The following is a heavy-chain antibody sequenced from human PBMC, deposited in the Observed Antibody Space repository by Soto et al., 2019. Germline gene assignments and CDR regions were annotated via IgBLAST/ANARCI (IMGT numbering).Heavy chain of an antibody. CDR2: IYYSGST. J-gene: IGHJ4*02. Sequence: SETLSLTCTVSGGSISSYYWSWIRQPPGKGLEWIGYIYYSGSTNYNPSLKSRVTISVDTSKNQFSLKLSSVTAADTAVYYCARHELYSYGIDYWGQGTLVTVSS. D-gene: IGHD5-18*01. CDR3: ARHELYSYGIDY. V-gene: IGHV4-59*08. CDR1: GGSISSYY.